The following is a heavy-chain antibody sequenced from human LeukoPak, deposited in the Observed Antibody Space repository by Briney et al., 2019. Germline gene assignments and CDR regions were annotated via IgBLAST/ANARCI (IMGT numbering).Heavy chain of an antibody. CDR3: TRYIAAAGTEYYFDY. V-gene: IGHV3-73*01. CDR2: IRSKANSYAT. Sequence: GESLKLSCVASGFTFSGFTVHWVRQASGRGLEWVGRIRSKANSYATAYAASVKGRFTISRDDSQNTAYLQMTSLQTEDTAVYYCTRYIAAAGTEYYFDYWGQGTLVTVSS. CDR1: GFTFSGFT. D-gene: IGHD6-13*01. J-gene: IGHJ4*02.